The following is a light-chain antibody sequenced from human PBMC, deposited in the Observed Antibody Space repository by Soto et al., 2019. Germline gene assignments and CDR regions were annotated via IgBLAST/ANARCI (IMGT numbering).Light chain of an antibody. CDR3: TSYTSASTLV. CDR1: SDDIGANNY. Sequence: QSALTQPASVSGSPGQSITISCTGTSDDIGANNYVSWYQHHPGKAPKILIYAAANRPSGISHRFSGSKSGNTASLTISGLQAEDEADDFCTSYTSASTLVFGGGTKLTVL. V-gene: IGLV2-14*01. CDR2: AAA. J-gene: IGLJ2*01.